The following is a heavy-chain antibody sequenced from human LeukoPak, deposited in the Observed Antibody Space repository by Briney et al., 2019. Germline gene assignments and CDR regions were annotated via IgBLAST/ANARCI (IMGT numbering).Heavy chain of an antibody. D-gene: IGHD1-1*01. CDR1: GFSFDDYA. CDR2: IAWSGGSI. J-gene: IGHJ4*02. V-gene: IGHV3-20*04. Sequence: GGSLRLSCSASGFSFDDYAMSWVRQAPGKGLEWVSGIAWSGGSIVYADSVKGRFTISRDNAKNSLYLQMNSLRAEDTALYYCARDRLGNWEFDXWGRXTLVTV. CDR3: ARDRLGNWEFDX.